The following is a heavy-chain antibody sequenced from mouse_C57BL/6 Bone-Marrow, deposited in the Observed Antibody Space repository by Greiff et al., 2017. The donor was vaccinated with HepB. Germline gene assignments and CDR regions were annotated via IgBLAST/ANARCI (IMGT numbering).Heavy chain of an antibody. CDR1: GFNIKDDY. D-gene: IGHD6-2*01. Sequence: EVQRVEPGAELVRPGASVKLSCTASGFNIKDDYMHWVKQRPEQGLEWIGWIDPENGDTEYASKFQGKATITADTSSNTAYLQLSSLTSEDTAVYYGTKGGSQRFYYAMDYWGQGTSVTVSS. CDR3: TKGGSQRFYYAMDY. V-gene: IGHV14-4*01. J-gene: IGHJ4*01. CDR2: IDPENGDT.